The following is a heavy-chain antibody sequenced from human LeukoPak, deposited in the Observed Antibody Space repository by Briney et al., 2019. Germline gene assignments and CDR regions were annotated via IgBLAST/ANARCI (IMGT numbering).Heavy chain of an antibody. V-gene: IGHV1-69*05. CDR2: IIPIFGTA. J-gene: IGHJ4*02. Sequence: GASVKVSCKASGGTFSSYAISWVRQAPGQGLEWMGGIIPIFGTANYAQKFQGRVTITTDESTSTAYMELSSLRSEDTAVYYCARGPFGGSYHAYFDYWGQGTLVTVSS. CDR3: ARGPFGGSYHAYFDY. CDR1: GGTFSSYA. D-gene: IGHD1-26*01.